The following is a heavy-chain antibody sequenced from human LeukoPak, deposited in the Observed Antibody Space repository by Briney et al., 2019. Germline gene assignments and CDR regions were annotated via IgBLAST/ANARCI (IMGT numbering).Heavy chain of an antibody. CDR1: GGSFSGYY. V-gene: IGHV4-34*01. Sequence: SETLSLTCAVYGGSFSGYYWSWIRQPPGKGLEWIGEINHSGSTNYNPSLKSRVTISVDTSKNQFPLKLSSVTAADTAVYYCARGRRIDYWGQGTLVTVSS. CDR3: ARGRRIDY. CDR2: INHSGST. J-gene: IGHJ4*02.